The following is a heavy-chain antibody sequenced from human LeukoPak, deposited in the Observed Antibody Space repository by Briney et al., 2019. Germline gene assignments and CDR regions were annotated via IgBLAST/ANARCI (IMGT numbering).Heavy chain of an antibody. D-gene: IGHD2-21*01. Sequence: PGRSLRLSCAASGFTFSSYAMHWVRQAPGKGPEWVAVISYDGSNKYYADSVKGRFTISRDNSKNTLYLQMNSLRAEDTAVYYCARGYSLFDYWGQGTLVTVSS. V-gene: IGHV3-30*01. CDR2: ISYDGSNK. CDR3: ARGYSLFDY. CDR1: GFTFSSYA. J-gene: IGHJ4*02.